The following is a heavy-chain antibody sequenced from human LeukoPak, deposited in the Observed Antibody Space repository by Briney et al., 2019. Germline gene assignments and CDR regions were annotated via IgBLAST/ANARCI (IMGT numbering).Heavy chain of an antibody. J-gene: IGHJ4*02. D-gene: IGHD5-12*01. CDR2: ISGGGDNT. V-gene: IGHV3-23*01. CDR3: AKGVYSGYDSLDY. Sequence: GGSLRLSCAASGFTFSSYAMSWVRQAPGKGLEWVSAISGGGDNTYYADSVKGRFTISRDKFNNTLYLQMSSLRAEDTAVYYCAKGVYSGYDSLDYWGQGTLVTVSA. CDR1: GFTFSSYA.